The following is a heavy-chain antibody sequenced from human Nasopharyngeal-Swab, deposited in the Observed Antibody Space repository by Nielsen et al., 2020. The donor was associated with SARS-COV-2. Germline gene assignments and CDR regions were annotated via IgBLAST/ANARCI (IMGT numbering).Heavy chain of an antibody. V-gene: IGHV3-33*01. CDR1: GFTFSSYG. Sequence: GASLKISWTVSGFTFSSYGMHWVRQAPGKGLEWVEVIWYDGSYKYYGDSVKGRFTISRDNSKNTLYLEMNNLRVEDTAVYYCARDRVGWLQLSPDAFDIWGQGTMVTVSS. CDR2: IWYDGSYK. J-gene: IGHJ3*02. CDR3: ARDRVGWLQLSPDAFDI. D-gene: IGHD5-24*01.